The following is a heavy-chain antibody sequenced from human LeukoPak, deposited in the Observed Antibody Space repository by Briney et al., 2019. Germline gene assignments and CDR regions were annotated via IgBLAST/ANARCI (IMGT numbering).Heavy chain of an antibody. J-gene: IGHJ6*02. D-gene: IGHD6-13*01. V-gene: IGHV1-2*04. CDR3: ARQEQPIYYYYGMDV. CDR2: INPNSGGT. Sequence: ASVTVSFKASGYTFTGYYMHWVRQAPGQGLEWMGWINPNSGGTNYAQKFQGWVTMTRDTSISTAYMELSRLRSDDTAVYYCARQEQPIYYYYGMDVWGQGTTVTVSS. CDR1: GYTFTGYY.